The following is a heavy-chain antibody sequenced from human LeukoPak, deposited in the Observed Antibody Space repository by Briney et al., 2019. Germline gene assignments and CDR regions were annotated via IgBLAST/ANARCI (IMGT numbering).Heavy chain of an antibody. CDR1: GFTFSSYA. CDR2: ISYDGSNK. D-gene: IGHD3-22*01. Sequence: GSLRLSCAASGFTFSSYAMHWVRQAPGKGLEWVAVISYDGSNKYYADSVKGRFTISRDNSKNTLYLQMNSLRAEDTAVYYCASSSIVVYYWGQGTLVTVSS. CDR3: ASSSIVVYY. V-gene: IGHV3-30-3*01. J-gene: IGHJ4*02.